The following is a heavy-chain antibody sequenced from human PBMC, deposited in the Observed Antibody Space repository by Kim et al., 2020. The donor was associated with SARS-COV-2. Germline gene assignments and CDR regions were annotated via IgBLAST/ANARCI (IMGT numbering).Heavy chain of an antibody. D-gene: IGHD2-15*01. J-gene: IGHJ5*02. V-gene: IGHV3-23*01. CDR1: GFTFSSYA. CDR2: ISGSGGST. Sequence: GGSLRLSCAASGFTFSSYAMSWVRQAPGKGLEWVSAISGSGGSTYYADSVKGRFTISRDNSKNTLYLQMNSLRAEDTAVYYCAKQVFGYCSGGSCPNPNWFKPWGKGTLVTVSS. CDR3: AKQVFGYCSGGSCPNPNWFKP.